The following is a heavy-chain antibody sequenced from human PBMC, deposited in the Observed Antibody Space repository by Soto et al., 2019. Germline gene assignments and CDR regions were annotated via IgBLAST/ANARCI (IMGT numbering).Heavy chain of an antibody. CDR2: ISGSGGST. CDR1: GVTFSSYA. V-gene: IGHV3-23*01. CDR3: AKDNVFLLPRQDYNWFYL. Sequence: GGSLRLSCAASGVTFSSYAMSWFRQAPGKGLEWVSAISGSGGSTYYADSVKGRFTISRDNSKNTLYLQMNSLRAEDTAVYYCAKDNVFLLPRQDYNWFYLCGQGTLVIVSS. D-gene: IGHD3-22*01. J-gene: IGHJ5*02.